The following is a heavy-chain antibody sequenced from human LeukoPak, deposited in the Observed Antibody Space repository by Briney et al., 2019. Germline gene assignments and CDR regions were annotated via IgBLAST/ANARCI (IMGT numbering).Heavy chain of an antibody. J-gene: IGHJ4*02. CDR2: MNPNSGNT. V-gene: IGHV1-8*02. CDR3: ARVETGDFDY. D-gene: IGHD1-1*01. Sequence: ASVKVSCKASGGTFSSYAISWVRQATGQGLEWMGWMNPNSGNTGYAQKFQGRVTMTRNTSISTAYMELSSLRSEDTAVYYCARVETGDFDYWGQGTLVTVSS. CDR1: GGTFSSYA.